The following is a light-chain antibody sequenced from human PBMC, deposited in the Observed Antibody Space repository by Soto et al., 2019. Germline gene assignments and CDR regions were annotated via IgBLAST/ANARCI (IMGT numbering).Light chain of an antibody. Sequence: EIVLTQSPGTLSLSPGERATLSCRASQSVSSSYFAWYQQKPGQAPRLLIYGASSRATGIPDRFSGSGSGTDFTLTIDRLEPEDFAVYHCQHYGTTPLTFGGGTKVDNK. CDR1: QSVSSSY. CDR2: GAS. V-gene: IGKV3-20*01. J-gene: IGKJ4*01. CDR3: QHYGTTPLT.